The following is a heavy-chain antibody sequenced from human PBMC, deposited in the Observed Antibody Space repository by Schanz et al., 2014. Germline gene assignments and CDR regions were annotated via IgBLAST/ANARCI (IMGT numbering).Heavy chain of an antibody. CDR2: IYYSGST. V-gene: IGHV4-30-4*07. CDR3: ARGGRTTYNYYYGMDV. Sequence: QVQLQESGPGLVKPSQTLSLTCAVSGGSISSGGYSWNWIRQPPGKGLEWIVYIYYSGSTYYNPSLKSRVTKSLDTPKNQSSLKLSLGTAADTAVYYCARGGRTTYNYYYGMDVWGQGTTVTVSS. J-gene: IGHJ6*02. D-gene: IGHD1-1*01. CDR1: GGSISSGGYS.